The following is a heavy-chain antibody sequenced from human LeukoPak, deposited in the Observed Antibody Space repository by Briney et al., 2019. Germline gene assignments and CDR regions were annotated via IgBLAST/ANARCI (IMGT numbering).Heavy chain of an antibody. V-gene: IGHV3-30*18. Sequence: PGGSLRLSCAASEFTFNNHDMHWVRQAPGKGLEWVAAISYDGRNKYYADSVKGRLTISRDNSKNTLNLQMNSLRTEDTAVFYCAKPRDIDSWAFDVWGQGTMVTVSS. CDR2: ISYDGRNK. CDR1: EFTFNNHD. J-gene: IGHJ3*01. D-gene: IGHD2-15*01. CDR3: AKPRDIDSWAFDV.